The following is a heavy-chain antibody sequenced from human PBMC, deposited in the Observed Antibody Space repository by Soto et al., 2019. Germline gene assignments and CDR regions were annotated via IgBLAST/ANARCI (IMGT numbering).Heavy chain of an antibody. D-gene: IGHD2-15*01. J-gene: IGHJ1*01. CDR3: VRGYCTTSPCSGDFQF. V-gene: IGHV1-46*01. Sequence: QVQLVQSGAELKKPGASVKVACKASGYKFTTYFIHWVRQAPGQGLEWMGMIHPSGDTGYAQKLRGRVTMTSDTSTTTAYMELRNLTSEDTAVYFSVRGYCTTSPCSGDFQFWGQGTLVTVSS. CDR2: IHPSGDT. CDR1: GYKFTTYF.